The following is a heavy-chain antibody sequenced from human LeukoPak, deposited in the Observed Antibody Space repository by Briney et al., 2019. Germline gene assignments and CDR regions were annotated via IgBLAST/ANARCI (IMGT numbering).Heavy chain of an antibody. Sequence: PSETLSLTCIVSSGSLSSSSYYWGWIREPPVKGLEWIGSIYYSGSTYYNPCLKSRVTISVDTPKNQFSLKLSSVTAADTAVYYCARHDYGDYEDAFDIWGQGTMVTVSS. J-gene: IGHJ3*02. CDR1: SGSLSSSSYY. V-gene: IGHV4-39*01. CDR2: IYYSGST. D-gene: IGHD4-17*01. CDR3: ARHDYGDYEDAFDI.